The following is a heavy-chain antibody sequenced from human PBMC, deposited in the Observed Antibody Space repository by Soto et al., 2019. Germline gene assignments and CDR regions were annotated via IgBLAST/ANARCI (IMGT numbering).Heavy chain of an antibody. CDR3: ARGHRDDILTA. V-gene: IGHV4-34*01. D-gene: IGHD3-9*01. J-gene: IGHJ5*02. CDR2: INHSGST. CDR1: GGSFSGYY. Sequence: TSETLSLTCAVYGGSFSGYYLSWIRQPPGKGLEWIGEINHSGSTNYNPSLKSRVTISVDTSKNQFSLKLSSVTAADTAVYYCARGHRDDILTAWGQGTLVTVSS.